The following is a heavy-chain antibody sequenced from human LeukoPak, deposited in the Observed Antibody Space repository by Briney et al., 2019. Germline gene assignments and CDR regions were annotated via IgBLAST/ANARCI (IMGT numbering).Heavy chain of an antibody. D-gene: IGHD6-13*01. J-gene: IGHJ3*02. CDR2: INPESDGT. CDR1: GYTFSGYH. CDR3: ARAHSSSWYLDASDI. V-gene: IGHV1-2*02. Sequence: ASVKVSCKASGYTFSGYHMHWVRQAPGQGLEWMGWINPESDGTNYAQNFQGRVTMTGDTSISTAYMELSRLRSDDTAVYYCARAHSSSWYLDASDIWGQGTMVTVSS.